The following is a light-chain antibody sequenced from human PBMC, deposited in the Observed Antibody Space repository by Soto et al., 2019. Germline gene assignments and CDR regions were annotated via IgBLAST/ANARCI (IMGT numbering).Light chain of an antibody. CDR2: GAS. Sequence: EIVLTQSPGTLSLSPGERATLSCRASQSVSSSYLAWYQQRPGQAPGLLISGASGRATGIPDRFSGSGSGTDFTLTISRLEPEDFAVYYCQQYGSSPPITFGQGTRLEIK. V-gene: IGKV3-20*01. CDR3: QQYGSSPPIT. J-gene: IGKJ5*01. CDR1: QSVSSSY.